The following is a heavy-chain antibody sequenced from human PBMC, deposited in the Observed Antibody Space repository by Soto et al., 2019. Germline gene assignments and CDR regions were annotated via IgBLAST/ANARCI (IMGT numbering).Heavy chain of an antibody. CDR2: IYYSGRT. Sequence: SETLSLTCAVSGGSISTSAYYWGWIPQPPGKGLEWIGYIYYSGRTNYHPSLKSRVTISVDTSKNQFSLKLSSVTAADTAVYYCARGHSSGWIDAFDIWGQGTMVTVSS. CDR3: ARGHSSGWIDAFDI. V-gene: IGHV4-61*08. D-gene: IGHD6-19*01. J-gene: IGHJ3*02. CDR1: GGSISTSAYY.